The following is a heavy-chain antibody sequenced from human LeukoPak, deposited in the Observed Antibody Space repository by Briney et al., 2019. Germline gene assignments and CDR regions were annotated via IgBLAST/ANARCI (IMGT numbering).Heavy chain of an antibody. Sequence: GGSLRLSCAASGFTFSSYSMNWVRQAPGKGLEWVSYISGDSDTIHYTDSVKGRFTISRDNAKNSLYLQMNSLRAEDTAVYYCARWYSGSYYRGGFWGQGTLVTVSS. CDR2: ISGDSDTI. CDR1: GFTFSSYS. V-gene: IGHV3-48*04. D-gene: IGHD1-26*01. CDR3: ARWYSGSYYRGGF. J-gene: IGHJ4*02.